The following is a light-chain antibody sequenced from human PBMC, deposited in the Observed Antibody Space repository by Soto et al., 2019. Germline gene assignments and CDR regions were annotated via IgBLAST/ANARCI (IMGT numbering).Light chain of an antibody. J-gene: IGKJ1*01. V-gene: IGKV1-5*01. CDR3: LLLWT. Sequence: IRMSLSLSTLSFTVSDRVAITCRASQSISSWLAWYQQKPGKAPKLLIYDASSLESGVPSRFSGSGSGTEFTLSISSLQPDDFATDYGLLLWTFCHVT. CDR1: QSISSW. CDR2: DAS.